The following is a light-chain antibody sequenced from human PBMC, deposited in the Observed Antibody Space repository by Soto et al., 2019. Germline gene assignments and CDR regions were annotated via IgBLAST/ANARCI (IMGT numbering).Light chain of an antibody. Sequence: QSVLTQPRSVSGSPGQSVTISCTGTSSGVGGYDYVSWYQHRPGTAPKLMIFDITMRPSGVPDRFSGSKSGNTASLTISGLQAEDEADYYCCSYAGSYSFYVFGTGTKVTVL. CDR3: CSYAGSYSFYV. CDR1: SSGVGGYDY. V-gene: IGLV2-11*01. J-gene: IGLJ1*01. CDR2: DIT.